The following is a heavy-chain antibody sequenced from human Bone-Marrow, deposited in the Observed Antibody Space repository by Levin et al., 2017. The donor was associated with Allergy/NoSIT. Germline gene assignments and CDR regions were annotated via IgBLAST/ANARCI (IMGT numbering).Heavy chain of an antibody. D-gene: IGHD3-3*01. Sequence: SVKVSCKASGGTFSSYAISWVRQAPGQGLEWMGGIIPIFGTANYAQKFQGRVTITADESTSTAYMELSSLRSEDTAVYYCASRNTIFGVVTSVWFDPWGQGTLVTVSS. V-gene: IGHV1-69*13. CDR3: ASRNTIFGVVTSVWFDP. CDR2: IIPIFGTA. CDR1: GGTFSSYA. J-gene: IGHJ5*02.